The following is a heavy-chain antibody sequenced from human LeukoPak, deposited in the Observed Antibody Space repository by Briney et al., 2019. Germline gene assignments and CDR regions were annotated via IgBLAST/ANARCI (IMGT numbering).Heavy chain of an antibody. Sequence: SETLSLTCTVSGGSISSSSYYWSWIRQPPGKGLEWIGEINHSGSTNYNPSLKSRVTISVDTSKNQFSLKLSSVTAADTAVYYCAGRVFPGYFDYWGQGTLVTVSS. J-gene: IGHJ4*02. CDR1: GGSISSSSYY. V-gene: IGHV4-39*07. D-gene: IGHD6-6*01. CDR2: INHSGST. CDR3: AGRVFPGYFDY.